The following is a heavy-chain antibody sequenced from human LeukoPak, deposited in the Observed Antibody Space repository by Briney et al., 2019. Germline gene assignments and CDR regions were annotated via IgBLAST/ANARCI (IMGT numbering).Heavy chain of an antibody. D-gene: IGHD6-13*01. J-gene: IGHJ5*02. CDR1: GGSFSGYY. Sequence: SETLSLTCAVYGGSFSGYYWSWIRQPPGKRLEWIGEINHSGSTNYNPSLKSRVTISVDTSKNQFSLKLSSVTAADTAVYDCARDHPGGAAANRGWFDPWGQGTLVTVSS. CDR2: INHSGST. V-gene: IGHV4-34*01. CDR3: ARDHPGGAAANRGWFDP.